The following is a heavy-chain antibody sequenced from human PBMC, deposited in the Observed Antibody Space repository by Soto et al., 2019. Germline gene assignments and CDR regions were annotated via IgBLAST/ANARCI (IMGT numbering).Heavy chain of an antibody. CDR3: ARTGGYSGYDYGY. J-gene: IGHJ4*02. CDR2: IYHSGST. D-gene: IGHD5-12*01. Sequence: SDTLSLTCSVSGDSISNSRFYWSWIRQHPGRGLEWIGYIYHSGSTYYNPSLKSRVTISVDKSKNQFSLKLSSVTAADTAVYYCARTGGYSGYDYGYWGQGTLVTVSS. V-gene: IGHV4-39*07. CDR1: GDSISNSRFY.